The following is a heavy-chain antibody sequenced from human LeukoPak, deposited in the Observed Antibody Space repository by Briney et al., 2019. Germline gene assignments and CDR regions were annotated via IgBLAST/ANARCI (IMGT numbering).Heavy chain of an antibody. Sequence: SGGSLRLSCAASGSTFSSYAMSWVRQAPGKGLEWVSAISGSGGSTYYADSVKGRFTISRDNSKNTLYLQMNSLRAEDTAVYYCASPRAGYLSGFDYWGQGTLVTVSS. D-gene: IGHD3-22*01. CDR2: ISGSGGST. V-gene: IGHV3-23*01. CDR1: GSTFSSYA. J-gene: IGHJ4*02. CDR3: ASPRAGYLSGFDY.